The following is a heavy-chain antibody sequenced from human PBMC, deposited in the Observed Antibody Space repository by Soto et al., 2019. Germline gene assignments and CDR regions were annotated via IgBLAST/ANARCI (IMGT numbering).Heavy chain of an antibody. J-gene: IGHJ4*02. CDR3: MSWDASSSAEQ. D-gene: IGHD6-6*01. V-gene: IGHV3-73*02. CDR1: GFPLGALM. Sequence: EVQLVESGGGWAHPGGSLKLSVAAPGFPLGALMVTWAGKASGKGLEWVGRIASKTESEATVYAASVKGRITVARDDSKNTVYLQMGSLKTEDTAVYYCMSWDASSSAEQWGQGALVTVSS. CDR2: IASKTESEAT.